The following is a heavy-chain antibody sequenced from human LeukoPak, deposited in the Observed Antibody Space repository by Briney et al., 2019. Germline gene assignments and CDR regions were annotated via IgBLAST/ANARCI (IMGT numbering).Heavy chain of an antibody. D-gene: IGHD6-6*01. Sequence: ASVKVSCKASGYTFTGYYMHWVRQAPGQGLEWMGWMNPNSGGTKYAQYFQGRVTMTWDTSISTAYMELNRLTSDDTAVYFCARGESSSSPNYWGQGALVTVSS. CDR1: GYTFTGYY. CDR2: MNPNSGGT. CDR3: ARGESSSSPNY. J-gene: IGHJ4*02. V-gene: IGHV1-2*02.